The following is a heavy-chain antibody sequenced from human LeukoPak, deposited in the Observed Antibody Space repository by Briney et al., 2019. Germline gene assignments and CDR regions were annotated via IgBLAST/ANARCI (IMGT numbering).Heavy chain of an antibody. J-gene: IGHJ4*02. D-gene: IGHD4-23*01. Sequence: QPGGSLRLSCAASGFIFSSYAMSWVRQAPGKGLEWVSTISGSGGSTYYADSVKGRFTISRDNSKNTVYLQMNSLRAEDTAVYYCAKPLEKYTYGGNFDYWGQGILVTVSS. CDR2: ISGSGGST. V-gene: IGHV3-23*01. CDR3: AKPLEKYTYGGNFDY. CDR1: GFIFSSYA.